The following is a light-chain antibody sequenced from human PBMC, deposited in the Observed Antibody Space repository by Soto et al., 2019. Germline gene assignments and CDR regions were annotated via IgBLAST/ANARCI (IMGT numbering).Light chain of an antibody. J-gene: IGKJ1*01. Sequence: PGERVTLSCRASQSVSSSSLSWHQQNPVQTPRLLIYVASTGATSIPARFSGSGSGTDFTLTISSLQPEDFAVYSCQQDYNLPTFGQGTK. CDR2: VAS. CDR1: QSVSSSS. V-gene: IGKV3D-7*01. CDR3: QQDYNLPT.